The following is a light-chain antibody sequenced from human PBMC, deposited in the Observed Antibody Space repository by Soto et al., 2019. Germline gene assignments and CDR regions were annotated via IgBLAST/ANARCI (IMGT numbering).Light chain of an antibody. CDR3: QQVNSFPWT. CDR2: LAS. J-gene: IGKJ1*01. V-gene: IGKV1-12*02. CDR1: QGISSW. Sequence: DIQMTQSPSSVSASAGDRVTITCRASQGISSWLAWYQQKPGKAPQLLIYLASTLQSGVPSRFNGSWSWTDFTLTISSLQPEDFATYYCQQVNSFPWTFGQGTNVEIK.